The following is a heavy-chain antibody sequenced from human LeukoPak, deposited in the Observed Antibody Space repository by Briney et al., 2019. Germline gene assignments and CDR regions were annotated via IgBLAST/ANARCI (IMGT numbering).Heavy chain of an antibody. CDR2: IPGSGGST. Sequence: GGSLRLSCAASGFTFSFYAMSWVRQAPGKGLEWVSSIPGSGGSTYYADSVKGRFTISRDNSKNTLYLQMNNLRVDDTAVYYCAKAPRFGDHAAEYFYYYMDVWGKGTTVTVSS. CDR1: GFTFSFYA. J-gene: IGHJ6*03. CDR3: AKAPRFGDHAAEYFYYYMDV. D-gene: IGHD3-16*01. V-gene: IGHV3-23*01.